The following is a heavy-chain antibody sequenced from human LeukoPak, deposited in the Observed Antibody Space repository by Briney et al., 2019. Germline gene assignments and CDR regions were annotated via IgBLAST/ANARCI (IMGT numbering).Heavy chain of an antibody. Sequence: ASVKVSCKASGYTFTCYGISWVRQAPGQGFEWMGWISAYNGNTNYAQKLQGRVTMTTDTSTSTAYMKLRSLRSDDTAVYYCAREWWEPSTKYFDWPTSYYFDYWGQGTLVTVSS. CDR2: ISAYNGNT. J-gene: IGHJ4*02. V-gene: IGHV1-18*01. D-gene: IGHD3-9*01. CDR1: GYTFTCYG. CDR3: AREWWEPSTKYFDWPTSYYFDY.